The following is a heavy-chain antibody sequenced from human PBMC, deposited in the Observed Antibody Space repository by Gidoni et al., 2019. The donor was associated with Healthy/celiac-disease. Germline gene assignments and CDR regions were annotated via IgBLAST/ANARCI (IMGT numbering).Heavy chain of an antibody. CDR3: ARDRGYDSSGYYYGIPYYFDY. CDR1: GFTFSSYW. D-gene: IGHD3-22*01. V-gene: IGHV3-7*01. CDR2: IKQDGSEK. Sequence: EVQLVESGGGLVQPGGSLRLSFAASGFTFSSYWMSWVRQAPGKGLEWVANIKQDGSEKYYVDSVKGRFTISRDNAKNSPYLQMNSLRAEDTAVYYCARDRGYDSSGYYYGIPYYFDYWGQGTLVTVSS. J-gene: IGHJ4*02.